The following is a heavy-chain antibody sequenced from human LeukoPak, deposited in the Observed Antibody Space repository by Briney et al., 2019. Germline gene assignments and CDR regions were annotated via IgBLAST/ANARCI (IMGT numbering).Heavy chain of an antibody. D-gene: IGHD2-2*01. CDR2: IYYSGST. Sequence: WETLSLTCTVSGGSISSSSYYWGWIRQPPGKGLEWIGSIYYSGSTYYNPSLKSRVTISVDTSKNQFSLKLSSVTAADTAVYYCSRHTRYCSSTSCYPRFDYWGQGTLVTVSS. CDR3: SRHTRYCSSTSCYPRFDY. J-gene: IGHJ4*02. CDR1: GGSISSSSYY. V-gene: IGHV4-39*01.